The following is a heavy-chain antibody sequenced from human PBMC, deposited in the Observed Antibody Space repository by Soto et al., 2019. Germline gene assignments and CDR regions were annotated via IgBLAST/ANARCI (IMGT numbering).Heavy chain of an antibody. D-gene: IGHD6-19*01. J-gene: IGHJ6*02. CDR3: AMLGGWSGGSSGMDV. Sequence: GGSLRLSCEASGLIFSDYHMDWVRQAPGKGLEWVGRIRRKANSYTTEYAASVKGRFTISRDDSKNSLYLQMNSLKSEDTAVYYCAMLGGWSGGSSGMDVWGQGTTVTVFS. V-gene: IGHV3-72*01. CDR2: IRRKANSYTT. CDR1: GLIFSDYH.